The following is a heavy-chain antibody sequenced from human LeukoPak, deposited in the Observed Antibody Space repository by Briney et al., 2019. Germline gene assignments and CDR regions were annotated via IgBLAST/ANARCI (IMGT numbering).Heavy chain of an antibody. D-gene: IGHD1-26*01. CDR2: IKQDGSEK. Sequence: GRSLGLSCAASGFTFSSYWMSWVRQAPGKGLEWVANIKQDGSEKYYVDSVKGRFTISRDNAKNSLYLQMNSLRAEDTAVYYCARCVGATTYYYYYMDVWGKGTTVTVSS. V-gene: IGHV3-7*01. CDR1: GFTFSSYW. CDR3: ARCVGATTYYYYYMDV. J-gene: IGHJ6*03.